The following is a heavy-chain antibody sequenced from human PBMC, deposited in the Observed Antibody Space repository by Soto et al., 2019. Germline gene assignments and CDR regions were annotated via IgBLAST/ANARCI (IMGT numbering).Heavy chain of an antibody. D-gene: IGHD3-10*01. CDR3: AREDVKGNYYGSGSYSVGLDY. CDR2: IYTSGST. CDR1: GGSISSYY. J-gene: IGHJ4*02. Sequence: SETLSLTCTVSGGSISSYYWSWIRQPAGKGLEWIGRIYTSGSTNYNPSLKSRVTMSVDTSKNQFSLKLSSVTAADTAVYYCAREDVKGNYYGSGSYSVGLDYWGQGTLVTVSS. V-gene: IGHV4-4*07.